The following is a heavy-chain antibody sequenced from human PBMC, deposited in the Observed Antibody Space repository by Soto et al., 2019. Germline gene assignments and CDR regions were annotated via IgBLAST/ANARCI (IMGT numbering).Heavy chain of an antibody. V-gene: IGHV4-30-4*01. J-gene: IGHJ4*02. D-gene: IGHD1-1*01. Sequence: KTSETLSVTCTVSGGSISSGDYYWSWIRQPPGKGLEWLGYIYYSGSTYYNPSLKSRVTISVDTSKNQFSLKLSSVTAADTAVYYCARDLGRTERSHFDYWGQGTLVTVSS. CDR2: IYYSGST. CDR1: GGSISSGDYY. CDR3: ARDLGRTERSHFDY.